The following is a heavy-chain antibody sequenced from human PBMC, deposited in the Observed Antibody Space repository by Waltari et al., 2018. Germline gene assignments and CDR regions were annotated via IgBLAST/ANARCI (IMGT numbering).Heavy chain of an antibody. V-gene: IGHV4-39*07. CDR2: IYYSGST. Sequence: QLQLQESGPGLVKPSETLSLTCTVSGGSISSSSYYWGWIRQPPGKGLEWIGSIYYSGSTYYNPSLKSRVTISVDTSKNQFSLKLSSVTAADTAVYYCARDRGLRGGYDSWGQGTLVTVSS. CDR1: GGSISSSSYY. J-gene: IGHJ5*02. CDR3: ARDRGLRGGYDS. D-gene: IGHD5-12*01.